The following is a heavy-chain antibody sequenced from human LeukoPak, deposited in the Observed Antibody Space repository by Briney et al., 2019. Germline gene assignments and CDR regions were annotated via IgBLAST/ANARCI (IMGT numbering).Heavy chain of an antibody. Sequence: PSETLSLTCTVSGGSISSGDYYWSWIRQPPGKGLEWIGYIYYSGSTYYNPSLKSRVTISVGTSKNQFTLKLSSVTAADTAVYYCARVGRLWFGELLDNDAFDIWGQGTMVTVSS. V-gene: IGHV4-30-4*01. J-gene: IGHJ3*02. CDR2: IYYSGST. CDR3: ARVGRLWFGELLDNDAFDI. CDR1: GGSISSGDYY. D-gene: IGHD3-10*01.